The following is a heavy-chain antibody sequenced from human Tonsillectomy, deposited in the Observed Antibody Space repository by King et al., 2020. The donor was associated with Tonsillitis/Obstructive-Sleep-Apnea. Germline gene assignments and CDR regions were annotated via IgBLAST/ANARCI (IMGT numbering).Heavy chain of an antibody. CDR1: GFVFSNYG. Sequence: VQLVESGGGVVQRGGSLRLSCAASGFVFSNYGMQWVRQAPGKGPEWVANIWYDGSNENYADSVKGRFTISRDNLKGLLYLQMNSLRAEDTGVYYCAKLERCTSVNCYTDYYYCMDVWGKRTTVTVSS. J-gene: IGHJ6*03. D-gene: IGHD2-2*02. CDR3: AKLERCTSVNCYTDYYYCMDV. CDR2: IWYDGSNE. V-gene: IGHV3-33*06.